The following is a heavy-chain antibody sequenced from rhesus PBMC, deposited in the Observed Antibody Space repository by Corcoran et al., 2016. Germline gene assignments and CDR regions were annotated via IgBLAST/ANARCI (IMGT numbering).Heavy chain of an antibody. Sequence: QVQLQESGPGLVKPSETLSLPCAVSGSSISSGYGWSWIRQPPGKGLEWIGYIGCSSGSTNYNPSLKSLVTISKDTSKNQFALKLSAVTAADTAVYYCARRSSYWYFDLWGPGTPITISS. CDR2: IGCSSGST. V-gene: IGHV4-127*01. D-gene: IGHD4-29*01. J-gene: IGHJ2*01. CDR1: GSSISSGYG. CDR3: ARRSSYWYFDL.